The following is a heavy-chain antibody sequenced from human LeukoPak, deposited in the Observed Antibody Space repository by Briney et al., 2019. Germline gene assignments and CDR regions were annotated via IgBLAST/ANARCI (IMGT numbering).Heavy chain of an antibody. J-gene: IGHJ4*02. V-gene: IGHV3-33*08. D-gene: IGHD1-26*01. CDR2: IWYDGSNK. Sequence: QPERSLRLSCAASGFTYSSCGMHWVRQAPGKGLEWVAVIWYDGSNKYYADSVKGRFTISRDNSKNTLYLQMNSLRAEDTAVYYCARDGGRGGSSFLDYWGQGTLVTVSS. CDR1: GFTYSSCG. CDR3: ARDGGRGGSSFLDY.